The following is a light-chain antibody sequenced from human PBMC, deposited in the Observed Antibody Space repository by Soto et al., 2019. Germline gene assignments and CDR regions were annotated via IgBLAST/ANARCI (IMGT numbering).Light chain of an antibody. J-gene: IGKJ1*01. CDR2: GAS. CDR3: QHYNTYSTWT. Sequence: EIVLTQSPGTLSLSPGERATLSCRASQSVSSSYLAWYQQKPGQAPRLLIFGASSRPTGISDRFSGGGSGTDFTLTISGLQPDDFATYYCQHYNTYSTWTFGQGTKVDIK. CDR1: QSVSSSY. V-gene: IGKV3-20*01.